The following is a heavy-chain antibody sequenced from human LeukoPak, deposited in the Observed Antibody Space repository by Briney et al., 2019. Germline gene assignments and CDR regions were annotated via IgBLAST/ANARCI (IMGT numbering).Heavy chain of an antibody. CDR2: IWYDGSNK. CDR1: EFTFSSYG. V-gene: IGHV3-33*06. Sequence: PGRSLRLSCAASEFTFSSYGMHWVRQAPGKGLEWVAFIWYDGSNKKYADSVKGRFTISRDDSKNTLYLQMNSLRAEDTAVYYCAKGYSGYDSNIDFDCWGQGTLVTVSS. CDR3: AKGYSGYDSNIDFDC. J-gene: IGHJ4*02. D-gene: IGHD5-12*01.